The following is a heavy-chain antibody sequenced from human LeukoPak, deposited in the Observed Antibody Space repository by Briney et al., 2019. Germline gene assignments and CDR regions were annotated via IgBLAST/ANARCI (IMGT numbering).Heavy chain of an antibody. D-gene: IGHD2-15*01. V-gene: IGHV3-48*04. J-gene: IGHJ4*02. Sequence: PGGSLRLSCAASGFTFSSYSMNWVRQAPGKGLEWVSYISSSGGIIYYADSVKGRFTISRDNAKNSLYLQMNRLRAEDTAVYYCARGYCSSGSCYSGDYWGQGTLVTVSA. CDR1: GFTFSSYS. CDR2: ISSSGGII. CDR3: ARGYCSSGSCYSGDY.